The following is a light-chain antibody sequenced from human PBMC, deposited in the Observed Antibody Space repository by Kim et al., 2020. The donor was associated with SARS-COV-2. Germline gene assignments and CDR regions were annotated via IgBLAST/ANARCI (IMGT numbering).Light chain of an antibody. CDR3: MHDEHWPWT. V-gene: IGKV2-30*02. CDR1: QSLVHSDGNTY. J-gene: IGKJ1*01. CDR2: RVS. Sequence: DVVMTQSPLSLPVTLGQPASISCRSSQSLVHSDGNTYLNWFQQRPGQSPRRLIYRVSNRDSGVPDRFSGSGSGTDFTLKISRVEAEDVGIYYCMHDEHWPWTFGQGTKVDIK.